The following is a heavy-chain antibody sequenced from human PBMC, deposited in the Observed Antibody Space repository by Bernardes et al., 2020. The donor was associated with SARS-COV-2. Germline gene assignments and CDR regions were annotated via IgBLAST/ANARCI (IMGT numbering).Heavy chain of an antibody. CDR1: GFPFSNYA. CDR3: AKDLDSSGWYEGDY. Sequence: GGSLRLSCAASGFPFSNYAMNWVRRAPGKGLEWVSTINHGGQNTHYADFVRGRFIISRDNSKDTLFLQMDSLRAEDTAVYHCAKDLDSSGWYEGDYWGQGTLVTVSS. V-gene: IGHV3-23*01. D-gene: IGHD6-19*01. J-gene: IGHJ4*02. CDR2: INHGGQNT.